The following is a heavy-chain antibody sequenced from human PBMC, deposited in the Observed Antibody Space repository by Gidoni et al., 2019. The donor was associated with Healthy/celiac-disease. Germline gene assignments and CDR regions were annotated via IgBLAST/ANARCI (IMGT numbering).Heavy chain of an antibody. CDR2: ISYDGSNK. J-gene: IGHJ4*02. CDR1: GFTFSSYC. CDR3: ARNGPQAYCGGDCYNDY. Sequence: QVQLVESGGGVVQPGRSLRLSCAASGFTFSSYCMHWVRQAPGKGLEGVAVISYDGSNKYYADSVKGRFTISRDNSKNTLYLQMNSLRAEDTAVYYCARNGPQAYCGGDCYNDYWGQGTLVTVSS. V-gene: IGHV3-30-3*01. D-gene: IGHD2-21*01.